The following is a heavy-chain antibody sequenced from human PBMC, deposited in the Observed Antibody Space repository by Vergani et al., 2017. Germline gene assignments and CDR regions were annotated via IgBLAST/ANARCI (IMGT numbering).Heavy chain of an antibody. CDR1: GFTVSSNY. CDR2: IYSGGST. Sequence: EVQLVESGGGLVQPGGSLRLSCAASGFTVSSNYMSWVRQAPGKGLEWVSVIYSGGSTYYGDSVKGRFTIYRHNCKNTLYLQMNSLRAEDKAVYYCARSTYYYYDSSGSSTDDQLRLMHFDLWGRGTLVTVSS. V-gene: IGHV3-53*04. D-gene: IGHD3-22*01. J-gene: IGHJ2*01. CDR3: ARSTYYYYDSSGSSTDDQLRLMHFDL.